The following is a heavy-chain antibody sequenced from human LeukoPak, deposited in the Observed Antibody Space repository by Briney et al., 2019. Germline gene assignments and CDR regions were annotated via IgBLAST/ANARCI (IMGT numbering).Heavy chain of an antibody. CDR2: INHSGST. D-gene: IGHD3-16*02. CDR1: GGSFSGYY. CDR3: ARGQKQDYVWGSYRSEPFDY. Sequence: PSETLSLTCAVYGGSFSGYYWSWIRQPPGKGLEWIGEINHSGSTNYNLSLKSRVTISVDTSKNQFSLKLSSVTAADTAVYYCARGQKQDYVWGSYRSEPFDYWGQGTLVTVSS. J-gene: IGHJ4*02. V-gene: IGHV4-34*01.